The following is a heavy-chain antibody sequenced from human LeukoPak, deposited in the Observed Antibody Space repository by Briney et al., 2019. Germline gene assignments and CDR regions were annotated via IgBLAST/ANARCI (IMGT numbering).Heavy chain of an antibody. J-gene: IGHJ4*02. Sequence: SETLSLTCTVSGGSISSGSYYWSWIRQPAGKGLEWIGRIYTSGSTNYNPSLKSRVTISVDTSKNQFSLKLSSVTAADTAVYYCARHSRFSLRDDYWGQGTLVTVSS. CDR2: IYTSGST. D-gene: IGHD2/OR15-2a*01. CDR3: ARHSRFSLRDDY. CDR1: GGSISSGSYY. V-gene: IGHV4-61*02.